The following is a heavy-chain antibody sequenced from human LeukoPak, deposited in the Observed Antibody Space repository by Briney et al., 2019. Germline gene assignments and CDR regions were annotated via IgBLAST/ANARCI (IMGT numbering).Heavy chain of an antibody. V-gene: IGHV1-18*01. J-gene: IGHJ5*02. CDR3: ARDPHIIVVPAAIRGWFDP. D-gene: IGHD2-2*02. CDR1: GYTFTSYG. CDR2: ISAYNGNT. Sequence: ASVKVSCKASGYTFTSYGISWVRQAPGQGLEWMGWISAYNGNTNYAQRLQGRVTMTTDTSTSTAYMELRSLRSDDTAVYYCARDPHIIVVPAAIRGWFDPWGQGTLVTVSS.